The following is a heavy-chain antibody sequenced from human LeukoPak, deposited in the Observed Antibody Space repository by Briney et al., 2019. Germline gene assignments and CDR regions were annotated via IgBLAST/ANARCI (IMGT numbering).Heavy chain of an antibody. V-gene: IGHV3-7*01. CDR2: INQDGGEQ. CDR3: ARDKVVGATNLDF. Sequence: TGGSLRLSCAASGFTFSSYWMSWVRQAPGKGLEWVANINQDGGEQNYVDPVKGRFTISRDNAENSLYLQMNSLRAEDTAVYYCARDKVVGATNLDFWGQGTLVTVSS. CDR1: GFTFSSYW. J-gene: IGHJ4*02. D-gene: IGHD1-26*01.